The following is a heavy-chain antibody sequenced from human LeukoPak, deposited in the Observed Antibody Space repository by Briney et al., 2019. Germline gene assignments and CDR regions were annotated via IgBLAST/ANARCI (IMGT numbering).Heavy chain of an antibody. V-gene: IGHV3-30*04. CDR3: AGSPTYYNMDV. J-gene: IGHJ6*03. CDR1: GLTFRNYA. CDR2: ISHDGGND. D-gene: IGHD3-10*01. Sequence: GGSLRLSCAASGLTFRNYAIHWVRQAPGKGLEWLTVISHDGGNDYYSDSVKGRFTISRDNSKNTVELQMTGPRADDTAVYYCAGSPTYYNMDVWGKGTTLTVS.